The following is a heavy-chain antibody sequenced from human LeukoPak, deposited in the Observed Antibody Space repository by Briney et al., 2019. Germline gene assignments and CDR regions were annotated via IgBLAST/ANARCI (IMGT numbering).Heavy chain of an antibody. J-gene: IGHJ3*02. Sequence: SVKVSCKASGYTFTSYGISWVRQAPGQGLEWMGGIIPIFGTANYAQKFQGRVTITADKSTSTAYMELSSLRSEDTAVYYCARGYSSSWYGEFGAFDIWGQGTMVTVSS. D-gene: IGHD6-13*01. CDR1: GYTFTSYG. CDR3: ARGYSSSWYGEFGAFDI. V-gene: IGHV1-69*06. CDR2: IIPIFGTA.